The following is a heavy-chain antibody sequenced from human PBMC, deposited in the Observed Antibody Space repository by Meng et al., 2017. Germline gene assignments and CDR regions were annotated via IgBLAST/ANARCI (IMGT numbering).Heavy chain of an antibody. D-gene: IGHD1-14*01. J-gene: IGHJ4*02. V-gene: IGHV4-61*02. CDR1: GGSISSGSYY. CDR3: ARGGNRPFDY. Sequence: LRLSCTVSGGSISSGSYYWSWIRQPAGKGLEWIGRIYTSGSTNYNPSLKSRVTISVDTSKNQFSLKLSSVTAADTAVYYCARGGNRPFDYWGQGTLVTVSS. CDR2: IYTSGST.